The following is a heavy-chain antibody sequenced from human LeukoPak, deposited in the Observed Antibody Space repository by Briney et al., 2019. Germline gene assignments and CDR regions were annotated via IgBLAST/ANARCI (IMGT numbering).Heavy chain of an antibody. D-gene: IGHD6-19*01. CDR3: ARFKLAVAGSFDY. V-gene: IGHV1-2*02. J-gene: IGHJ4*02. CDR2: IDPKSGGT. CDR1: GYTFTGHR. Sequence: ASVKVSCKASGYTFTGHRIHWVRQAPGQGLEWMGWIDPKSGGTNHAQKFQGRVTMTRDTSISIVYMELSRLRSDDTAVYYCARFKLAVAGSFDYWGQGTLVTVSS.